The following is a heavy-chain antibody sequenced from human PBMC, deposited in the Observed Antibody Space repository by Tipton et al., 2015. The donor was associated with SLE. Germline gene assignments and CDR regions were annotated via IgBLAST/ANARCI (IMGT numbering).Heavy chain of an antibody. CDR1: GFTFSSCW. J-gene: IGHJ2*01. D-gene: IGHD4-17*01. V-gene: IGHV3-74*01. CDR3: ASAMTTVTTVDL. CDR2: INSDGSST. Sequence: SLRLSCAASGFTFSSCWMHWVRQAPGRGLVWVSRINSDGSSTSYADSVKGRFTISRDNAKNTLYLQMNSLRAEDTAVYYCASAMTTVTTVDLWGRGTLVTVSS.